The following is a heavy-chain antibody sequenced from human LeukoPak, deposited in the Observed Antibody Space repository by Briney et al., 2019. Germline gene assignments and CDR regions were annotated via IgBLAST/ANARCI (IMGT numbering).Heavy chain of an antibody. D-gene: IGHD6-13*01. V-gene: IGHV3-33*08. CDR1: GFTFSSYW. J-gene: IGHJ5*02. CDR3: ARAGGIAAAAVDP. CDR2: IWYDGSNK. Sequence: PGGSLRLSCAASGFTFSSYWMSWVRQAPGKGLEWVAVIWYDGSNKYYADSVKGRFTISRDNSKNTLYLQMNSLRAEDTAVYYCARAGGIAAAAVDPWGQGTLVTVSS.